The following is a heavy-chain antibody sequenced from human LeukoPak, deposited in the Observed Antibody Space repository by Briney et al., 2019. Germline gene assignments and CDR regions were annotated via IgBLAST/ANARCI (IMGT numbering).Heavy chain of an antibody. D-gene: IGHD6-19*01. Sequence: SETLSLTCTVSGGSISSSSYYWGWIRQPPGKGLEWIGSIYYSGSTYYNPSLKSRVTISVDTSKYQFSLKLSSVTAADTAVYYCARLCTKSSGCSNSYWGQGTLVTVSS. V-gene: IGHV4-39*01. CDR3: ARLCTKSSGCSNSY. CDR1: GGSISSSSYY. J-gene: IGHJ4*02. CDR2: IYYSGST.